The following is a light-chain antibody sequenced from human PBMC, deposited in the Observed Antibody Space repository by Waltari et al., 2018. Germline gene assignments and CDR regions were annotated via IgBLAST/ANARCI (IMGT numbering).Light chain of an antibody. CDR2: SAS. V-gene: IGKV3-15*01. J-gene: IGKJ4*01. CDR3: QQSHNWPPLT. Sequence: EVVLTQSPATLSLSPGERATLSCRASQSVSVNLAWYQQRPGQAPRLLIYSASTRATGIPARFSGSRSGTEFTLTISSLESEDFAVYYCQQSHNWPPLTFGGGTKVEIK. CDR1: QSVSVN.